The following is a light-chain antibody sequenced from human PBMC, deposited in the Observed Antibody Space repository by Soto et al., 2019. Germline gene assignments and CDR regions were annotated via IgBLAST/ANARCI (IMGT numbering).Light chain of an antibody. CDR3: GTWDSSLNAL. J-gene: IGLJ1*01. V-gene: IGLV1-51*01. CDR1: SSDIGSNS. CDR2: DNN. Sequence: QSVLTQPPSVSAAPGQKVTISCSGSSSDIGSNSVSWYQQVPGTAPKLLIYDNNKRPSGIPDRLSGSKSGTSATLGITGLQTGDEADYYCGTWDSSLNALFGTGTKVTVL.